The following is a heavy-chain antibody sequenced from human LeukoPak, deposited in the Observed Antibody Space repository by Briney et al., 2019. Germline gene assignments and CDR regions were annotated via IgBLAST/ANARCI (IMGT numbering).Heavy chain of an antibody. CDR1: GFTFSSYA. D-gene: IGHD4-23*01. Sequence: PGGSLRLSCAASGFTFSSYAMSWVRQAPGKGLEWVSAISGSGGSTYYADSVKGRFTISRDNAKNSLYLQMNSLRAEDTAVYYCARESVDGMDVWGQGTTVTVSS. V-gene: IGHV3-23*01. CDR3: ARESVDGMDV. CDR2: ISGSGGST. J-gene: IGHJ6*02.